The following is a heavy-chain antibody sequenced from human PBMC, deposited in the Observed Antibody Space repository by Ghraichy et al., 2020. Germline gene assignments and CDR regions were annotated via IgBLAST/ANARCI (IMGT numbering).Heavy chain of an antibody. V-gene: IGHV1-8*03. CDR2: MNPNSGNT. J-gene: IGHJ4*02. D-gene: IGHD1-26*01. CDR1: GYTFTSYD. CDR3: ARGRKFGGSYSFDY. Sequence: ASVKVSCKASGYTFTSYDINWVRQATGQGLEWMGWMNPNSGNTGYAQKFQGRVTITRNTSISTAYMELSSLRSEDTAVYYCARGRKFGGSYSFDYWGQGTLVTVSS.